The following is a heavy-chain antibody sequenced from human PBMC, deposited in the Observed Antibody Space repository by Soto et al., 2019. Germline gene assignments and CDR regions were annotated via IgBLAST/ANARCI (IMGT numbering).Heavy chain of an antibody. CDR1: GFTLSKYW. D-gene: IGHD5-12*01. CDR3: LRADTGYGNFDS. Sequence: GGSLRLSCVPSGFTLSKYWMHWARQAPGKGLGWDSRIYRGVTYYVDCVKGRYTLSRDNDKNTLYLQMNSLGAEDTAIYYSLRADTGYGNFDSWGQGTLVTVSS. CDR2: IYRGVT. J-gene: IGHJ4*02. V-gene: IGHV3-74*01.